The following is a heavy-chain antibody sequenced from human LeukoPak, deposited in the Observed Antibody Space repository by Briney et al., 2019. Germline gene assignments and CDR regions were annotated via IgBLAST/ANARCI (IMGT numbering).Heavy chain of an antibody. CDR2: IDWDDDK. J-gene: IGHJ4*02. Sequence: PTLVNPTQTPTLTCTFSGFSLSTSGMCVSWIRQPPGKALEWLAVIDWDDDKYYSTSLKTRLTISKDTSKNQVVLTMTNMDPVDTATYYCARMVYHDILTGYFFDYWGQGTLVTVSS. CDR1: GFSLSTSGMC. CDR3: ARMVYHDILTGYFFDY. D-gene: IGHD3-9*01. V-gene: IGHV2-70*01.